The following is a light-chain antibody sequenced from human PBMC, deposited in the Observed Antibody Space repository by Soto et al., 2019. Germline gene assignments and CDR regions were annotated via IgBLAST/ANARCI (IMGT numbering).Light chain of an antibody. CDR2: APS. V-gene: IGKV1-9*01. J-gene: IGKJ1*01. CDR3: QQLNSYPRT. Sequence: DIQLTQSPSFLSASVGDRVTITCRASQGISINLAWYHQKPGKAPNLLIYAPSALQSGVPSRFSGSGSGTEFTLTISSLQPEDFATYYCQQLNSYPRTFGPGTKVEIK. CDR1: QGISIN.